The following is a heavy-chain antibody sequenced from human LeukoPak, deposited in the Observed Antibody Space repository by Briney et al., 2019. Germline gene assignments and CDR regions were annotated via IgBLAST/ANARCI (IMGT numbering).Heavy chain of an antibody. Sequence: GRSLRLSCTPSGFTFGDYSMSWFRQAPGKGLEWVGFTRSKGYGGTAEYAASVKGRFTISRGDSNSIAYLQMDSLKTEDTAVYYCTREIRYFDWFQADYWGQGTLVTVSS. CDR1: GFTFGDYS. D-gene: IGHD3-9*01. CDR2: TRSKGYGGTA. J-gene: IGHJ4*02. V-gene: IGHV3-49*03. CDR3: TREIRYFDWFQADY.